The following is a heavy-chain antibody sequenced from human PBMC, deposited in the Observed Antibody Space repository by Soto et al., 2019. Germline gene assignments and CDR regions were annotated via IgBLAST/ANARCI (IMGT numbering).Heavy chain of an antibody. Sequence: SETLSLTCTVSGGSISSYYWSWIRQPPGKGLEWIGYIYYSGSTNYNPSLKSRVTISVDTSKNQFSLKLSSVTAADTAVYYCARGASYSSSWFDYYYYGMDVWGQGTTVTVSS. V-gene: IGHV4-59*08. CDR3: ARGASYSSSWFDYYYYGMDV. J-gene: IGHJ6*02. CDR2: IYYSGST. CDR1: GGSISSYY. D-gene: IGHD6-13*01.